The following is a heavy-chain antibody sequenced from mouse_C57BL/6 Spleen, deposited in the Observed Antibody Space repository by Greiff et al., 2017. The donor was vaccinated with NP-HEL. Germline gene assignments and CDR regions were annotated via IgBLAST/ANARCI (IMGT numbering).Heavy chain of an antibody. J-gene: IGHJ2*01. V-gene: IGHV5-17*01. CDR3: ARSGYSNGFDY. Sequence: EVQLQQSGGGLVKPGGSLNLSCAASGFTFSDYGMHWVRQAPEKGPEWVAYISSGSSTIYYADTVKGRFTISRDNAKNTLFLQMTSLRSEDTAMYYCARSGYSNGFDYWGQGTTLTVSS. CDR2: ISSGSSTI. D-gene: IGHD2-5*01. CDR1: GFTFSDYG.